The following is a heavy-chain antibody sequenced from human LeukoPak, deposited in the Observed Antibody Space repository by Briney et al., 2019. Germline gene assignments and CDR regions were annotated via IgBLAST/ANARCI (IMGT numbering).Heavy chain of an antibody. CDR1: GFTFTTYW. J-gene: IGHJ6*02. CDR2: IKQDGSEN. V-gene: IGHV3-7*01. CDR3: ARGNPLDV. Sequence: GGSLRLSCAASGFTFTTYWMIWVHQAPGKGLEWVASIKQDGSENSYVDSVRGRFTISRDNGKNSLYLQMNSLRAEDTAMYYCARGNPLDVWGQGTTVTVSS.